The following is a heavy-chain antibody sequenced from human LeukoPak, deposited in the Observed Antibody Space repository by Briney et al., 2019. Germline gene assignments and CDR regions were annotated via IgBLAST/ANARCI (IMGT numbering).Heavy chain of an antibody. J-gene: IGHJ5*02. Sequence: GGSLRLSCAASGFDLSTYEMNLVRQAPGKGLEWIADFTISGHTKNYADSVKGRFTISRDNARTSLYLQMNSLRVEDTGVYYCARGDPHADLWGQGTLVTVSS. CDR2: FTISGHTK. V-gene: IGHV3-48*03. CDR3: ARGDPHADL. CDR1: GFDLSTYE.